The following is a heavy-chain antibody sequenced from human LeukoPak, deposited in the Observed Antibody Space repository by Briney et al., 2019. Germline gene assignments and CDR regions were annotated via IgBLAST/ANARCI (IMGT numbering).Heavy chain of an antibody. J-gene: IGHJ4*02. CDR2: ISGSGGNT. CDR3: AKDVKFSWPFYFDY. Sequence: GGSLRLSCAASGFTFSSYGMSWVRQAPGKGLEWVSFISGSGGNTYYTDSVKGRFTISRDNSKNTLYLQMNSLRAEDTAVYSCAKDVKFSWPFYFDYWGQGILVTVSS. V-gene: IGHV3-23*01. D-gene: IGHD5-12*01. CDR1: GFTFSSYG.